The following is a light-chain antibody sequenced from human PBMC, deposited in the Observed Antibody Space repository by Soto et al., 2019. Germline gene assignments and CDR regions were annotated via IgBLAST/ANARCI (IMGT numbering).Light chain of an antibody. V-gene: IGKV1-33*01. CDR2: DAS. J-gene: IGKJ1*01. CDR3: QQYDCLPRT. Sequence: DIQMTQSPSPLSPSVGDRVTITCRASQTISTYLNWYQQKPGKAPKLLIYDASNLETGVPSRFSGSGSGTDFNLTISSLQPEDIATYYCQQYDCLPRTFGQGTKVDIK. CDR1: QTISTY.